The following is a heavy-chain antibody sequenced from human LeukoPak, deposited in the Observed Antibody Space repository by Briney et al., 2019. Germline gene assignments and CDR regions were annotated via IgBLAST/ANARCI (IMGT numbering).Heavy chain of an antibody. V-gene: IGHV3-11*04. CDR1: GFTFSDYY. J-gene: IGHJ1*01. D-gene: IGHD3-22*01. CDR3: ARTPRASGYISEYFQH. CDR2: ISSSGSTI. Sequence: PGGSLRLSCAASGFTFSDYYMSWIRQAPGKGLEWVSYISSSGSTIYYADSVKGRLTISRDNAKNSLYLQMNSLRAEDTAVYYCARTPRASGYISEYFQHWGQGTLVTVSS.